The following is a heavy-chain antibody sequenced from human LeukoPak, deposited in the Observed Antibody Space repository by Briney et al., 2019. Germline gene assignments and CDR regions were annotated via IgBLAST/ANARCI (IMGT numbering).Heavy chain of an antibody. D-gene: IGHD1-26*01. V-gene: IGHV3-30*02. CDR2: IRYDGSNK. Sequence: GGSLRLSCAASGFTFSSYGMHWIRQAPGKGLEWVAFIRYDGSNKYYADSVKGRFTISRDNSKNTLYLQMNSLRAEDTAVYYCATQATRELLYWGQGTLVSVSS. CDR1: GFTFSSYG. J-gene: IGHJ4*02. CDR3: ATQATRELLY.